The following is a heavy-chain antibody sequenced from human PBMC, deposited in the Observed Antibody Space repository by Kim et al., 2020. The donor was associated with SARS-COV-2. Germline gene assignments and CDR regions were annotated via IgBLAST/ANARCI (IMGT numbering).Heavy chain of an antibody. V-gene: IGHV3-9*01. CDR1: GFTFDDYA. CDR2: ISRNSGSI. J-gene: IGHJ6*03. Sequence: GGSLRLSCAASGFTFDDYAMHWVRQAPGKGLEWVSGISRNSGSIGYADSVKGRFTISGDNAKNPLYLQMNSLRAEDTALYYCAKGREGIVWAGYYYYMDVWGKGTTVTVSS. CDR3: AKGREGIVWAGYYYYMDV. D-gene: IGHD1-26*01.